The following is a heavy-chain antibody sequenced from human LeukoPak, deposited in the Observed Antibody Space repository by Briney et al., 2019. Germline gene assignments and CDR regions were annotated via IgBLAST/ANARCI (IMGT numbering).Heavy chain of an antibody. Sequence: SETLSLTCTVSGGSMSSYYWSWIRQPPGKGLEWIGYIYYSGSTNYNPSLKSRVTMSVDTSKNQFSLKLSSVTAADTAVYDCARRRGSGSYYYFDYWGQGTLVTVSS. J-gene: IGHJ4*02. CDR1: GGSMSSYY. V-gene: IGHV4-59*08. D-gene: IGHD3-10*01. CDR2: IYYSGST. CDR3: ARRRGSGSYYYFDY.